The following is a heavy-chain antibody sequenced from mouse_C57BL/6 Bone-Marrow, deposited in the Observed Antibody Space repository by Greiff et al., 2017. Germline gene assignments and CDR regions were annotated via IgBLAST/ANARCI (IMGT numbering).Heavy chain of an antibody. CDR3: ARWRGWFPFAY. Sequence: QVQLQQSGAELARPGASVKLSCKASGYTFTSYGISWVKQRTGQGLEWIGEIYPRSGNTYYNEKFKGKATLTADKSSSTAYMELRSLTSEDSAVYFCARWRGWFPFAYWGQGTLVTVSA. CDR2: IYPRSGNT. D-gene: IGHD2-3*01. J-gene: IGHJ3*01. V-gene: IGHV1-81*01. CDR1: GYTFTSYG.